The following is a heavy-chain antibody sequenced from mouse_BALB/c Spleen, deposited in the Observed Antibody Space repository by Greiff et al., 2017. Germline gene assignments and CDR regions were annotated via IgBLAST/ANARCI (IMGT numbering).Heavy chain of an antibody. CDR2: INPSNGGT. CDR1: GYTFTSYY. Sequence: VQLQQSGAELVKPGASVKLSCKASGYTFTSYYMYWVKQRPGQGLEWIGEINPSNGGTNFNEKFKSKATLTVDKSSSTAYMQLSSLTSEDSAVYYCTRSYGNYEAMDYWGQGTSVTVSS. CDR3: TRSYGNYEAMDY. J-gene: IGHJ4*01. D-gene: IGHD2-1*01. V-gene: IGHV1S81*02.